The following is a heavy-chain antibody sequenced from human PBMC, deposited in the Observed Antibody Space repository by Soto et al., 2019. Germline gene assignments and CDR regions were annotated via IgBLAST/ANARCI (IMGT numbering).Heavy chain of an antibody. Sequence: SETLSLTCTVSGGSISSYYWSWIRQPPGKGLEWIGYIYYSGSTNYNPSLKSRVTISVDTSKNQFSLKLSSVTAADTAVYYCARDSSDAALDYWGQGTLVTVSS. V-gene: IGHV4-59*01. D-gene: IGHD2-15*01. CDR3: ARDSSDAALDY. CDR1: GGSISSYY. J-gene: IGHJ4*02. CDR2: IYYSGST.